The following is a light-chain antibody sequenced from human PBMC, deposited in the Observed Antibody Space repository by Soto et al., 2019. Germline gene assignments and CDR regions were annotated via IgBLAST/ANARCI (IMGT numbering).Light chain of an antibody. Sequence: DIVMTQSPDSLAVSLGERATINCKSSQSISHSSNNKNKLAWYQQKPGQPPKLLISWASIRESGVPDRFSGSGSGTDFTLTICSLQAEDVAVYFCHQYYDTAWAFGQGTKVEIK. CDR2: WAS. V-gene: IGKV4-1*01. J-gene: IGKJ1*01. CDR1: QSISHSSNNKNK. CDR3: HQYYDTAWA.